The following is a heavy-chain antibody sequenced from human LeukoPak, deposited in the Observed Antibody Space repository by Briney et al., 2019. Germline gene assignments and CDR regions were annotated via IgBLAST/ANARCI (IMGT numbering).Heavy chain of an antibody. D-gene: IGHD3-10*01. V-gene: IGHV4-34*01. CDR2: INHSGST. J-gene: IGHJ4*02. Sequence: SETLSLTCAVYGGSFSGYYWSWIRQPPGKGLEWIGEINHSGSTNYNPSLKSRVTISVDTSKNQFSLKLSSVTAADTAVYYCARRKYYYGSGSYHRTLDYWGQGTLVTVSS. CDR1: GGSFSGYY. CDR3: ARRKYYYGSGSYHRTLDY.